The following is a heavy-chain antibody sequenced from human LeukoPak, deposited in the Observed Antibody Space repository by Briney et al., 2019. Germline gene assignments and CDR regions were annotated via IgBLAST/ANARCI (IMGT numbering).Heavy chain of an antibody. CDR2: MNPNSGNT. J-gene: IGHJ5*02. D-gene: IGHD3-10*01. V-gene: IGHV1-8*02. CDR1: GYTFTGYY. Sequence: ASVKVSCKASGYTFTGYYMHWVRQATGQGLEWMGWMNPNSGNTGYAQKLQGRVTMTTDTSTSTAYMELRSLRSDDTAVYYCARDSGSPYYYGSGSYHGGLDPWGQGTLVTVSS. CDR3: ARDSGSPYYYGSGSYHGGLDP.